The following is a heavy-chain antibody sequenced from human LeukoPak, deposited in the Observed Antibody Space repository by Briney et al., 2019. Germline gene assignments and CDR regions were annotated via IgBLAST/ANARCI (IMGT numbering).Heavy chain of an antibody. CDR2: ITPGGGT. J-gene: IGHJ4*02. V-gene: IGHV1-2*02. D-gene: IGHD5-24*01. CDR3: ARDRYGDGFAHFDY. CDR1: GYTFTYYA. Sequence: ASVKVSCKASGYTFTYYAMHWVRQAPGQGLQWMGWITPGGGTNYPQKFQGRVAITWDTSITTAYMDQSRLTSDDTAVYYCARDRYGDGFAHFDYWGQGALVTVSS.